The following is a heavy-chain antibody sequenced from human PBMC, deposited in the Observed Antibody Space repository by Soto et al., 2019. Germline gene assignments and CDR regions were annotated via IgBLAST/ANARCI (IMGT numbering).Heavy chain of an antibody. CDR2: IKSKTDGGTT. V-gene: IGHV3-15*01. CDR3: TTDYDILTGYNY. Sequence: GGSLRPSCAASGFTFSNAWMSWVRQAPGKGLEWVGRIKSKTDGGTTDYAAPVKGRFTISRDDSKNTLYLQMNSLKTEDTAVYYCTTDYDILTGYNYWGQGTLVTVSS. CDR1: GFTFSNAW. D-gene: IGHD3-9*01. J-gene: IGHJ4*02.